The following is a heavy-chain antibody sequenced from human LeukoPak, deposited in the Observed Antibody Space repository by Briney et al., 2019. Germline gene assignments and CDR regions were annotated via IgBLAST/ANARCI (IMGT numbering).Heavy chain of an antibody. D-gene: IGHD3-10*01. CDR2: IRDSGGST. CDR3: AKDQLLLWFGESTKQIDY. Sequence: GGSLRLSCAASGFTVSSSYMSWVRQAPGKGLEWVSGIRDSGGSTYYADSVKGRFTISRDNSKNTLYLQMNSLRAEDTAVYYCAKDQLLLWFGESTKQIDYWGQGTLVTVSS. V-gene: IGHV3-23*01. J-gene: IGHJ4*02. CDR1: GFTVSSSY.